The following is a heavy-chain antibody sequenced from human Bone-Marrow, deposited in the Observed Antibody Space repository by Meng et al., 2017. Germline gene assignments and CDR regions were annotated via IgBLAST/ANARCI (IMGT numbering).Heavy chain of an antibody. Sequence: QVLMVHSGAQMKTPGAPARVTSMSSGYIFTNDDLDWLRRAAGREPEGMVWLNPWTGDTGYAQKFQGRVTLTRDTSRSTAYMELSSLTSDDTAIYYCARDYGGNSGRFDPWGQGTLVTVSS. CDR3: ARDYGGNSGRFDP. D-gene: IGHD4-23*01. J-gene: IGHJ5*02. CDR2: LNPWTGDT. V-gene: IGHV1-8*01. CDR1: GYIFTNDD.